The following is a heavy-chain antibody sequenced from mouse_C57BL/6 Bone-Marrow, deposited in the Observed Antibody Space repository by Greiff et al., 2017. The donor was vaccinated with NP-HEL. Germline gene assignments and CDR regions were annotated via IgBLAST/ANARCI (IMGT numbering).Heavy chain of an antibody. CDR3: ARGGGQLRLPY. J-gene: IGHJ2*01. CDR1: GYTFTDYY. CDR2: IYPGSGNT. Sequence: QVQLQQSGAELVRPGASVKLSCKASGYTFTDYYINWVKQRPGQGLEWIARIYPGSGNTYYNEKFKGKATLTAEKSSSTAYMQLSSLTSEDSAVYFCARGGGQLRLPYWGQGTTLTVSS. D-gene: IGHD3-2*02. V-gene: IGHV1-76*01.